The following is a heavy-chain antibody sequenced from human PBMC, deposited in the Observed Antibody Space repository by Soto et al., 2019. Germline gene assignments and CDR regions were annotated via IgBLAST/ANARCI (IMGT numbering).Heavy chain of an antibody. D-gene: IGHD6-13*01. V-gene: IGHV1-69*01. CDR2: IIPIFGTA. J-gene: IGHJ4*02. CDR3: ARDAAAAGVYFDC. CDR1: GGTFSSYA. Sequence: QVQLVQSGAEVKKPGSSVKVSCKASGGTFSSYAISWVRQAPGQGIEWMGGIIPIFGTANYAQKFQGRVTINADESTSTAYMELSSLISEYKAVYYGARDAAAAGVYFDCWGQGTLVTVSS.